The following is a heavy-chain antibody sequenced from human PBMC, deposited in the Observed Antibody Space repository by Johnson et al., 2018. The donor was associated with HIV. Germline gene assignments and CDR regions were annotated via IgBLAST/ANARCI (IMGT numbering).Heavy chain of an antibody. CDR3: ARGRKTVTTVRPSAFDI. J-gene: IGHJ3*02. CDR1: GFTFDDYG. CDR2: ISWHSCRI. Sequence: VQLVESGGGLVQSGGSLRLSCAASGFTFDDYGMSWVRQAPEKGLEWVSGISWHSCRIGYADSVKGRFTISRDNSKNTLYLQMNSLRAEDTAVYYCARGRKTVTTVRPSAFDIWGQGTMVTVSS. V-gene: IGHV3-20*04. D-gene: IGHD4-17*01.